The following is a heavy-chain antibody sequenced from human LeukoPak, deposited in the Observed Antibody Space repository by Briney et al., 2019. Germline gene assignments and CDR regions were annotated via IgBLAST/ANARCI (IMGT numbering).Heavy chain of an antibody. CDR2: IIPIFGTA. Sequence: SVKVSCKASGGTFSSYAISWVRQAPGQGLEWMGGIIPIFGTANYARKFQGRVTITTDESTSTAYMELSSLRSEDTAVYYCARDRVFTIFGVVIGYYMDVWGKGTTVTVSS. CDR3: ARDRVFTIFGVVIGYYMDV. D-gene: IGHD3-3*01. CDR1: GGTFSSYA. J-gene: IGHJ6*03. V-gene: IGHV1-69*05.